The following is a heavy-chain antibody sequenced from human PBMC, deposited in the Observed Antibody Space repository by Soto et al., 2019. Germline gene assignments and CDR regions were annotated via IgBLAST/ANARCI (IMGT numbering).Heavy chain of an antibody. J-gene: IGHJ4*02. Sequence: GGSLRLSCAASGFSFRSHGMHWVRQAPGKGLEWVAVISYDGSNKYYADSVKGRFTISRDNSKNTLYLQMNSLRAEDTAVYYCARASWTVAGTVTYDYWGQGTLVTVSS. V-gene: IGHV3-30*03. CDR3: ARASWTVAGTVTYDY. CDR1: GFSFRSHG. CDR2: ISYDGSNK. D-gene: IGHD6-13*01.